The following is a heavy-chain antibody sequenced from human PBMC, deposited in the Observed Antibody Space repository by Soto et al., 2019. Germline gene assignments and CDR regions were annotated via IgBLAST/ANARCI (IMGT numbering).Heavy chain of an antibody. V-gene: IGHV1-18*04. D-gene: IGHD2-2*02. CDR2: ISAYNGNT. J-gene: IGHJ6*02. CDR1: GYTFTSYG. CDR3: ARDFRGYCSSTSCYTTYYYYYYGMDV. Sequence: VGPVKVSCKASGYTFTSYGISWVRQAPGQGLEWMGWISAYNGNTNYAQKLQGRVTMTTDTSTSTAYMELRSLRSGDTAVYYCARDFRGYCSSTSCYTTYYYYYYGMDVWGQGTTVTVSS.